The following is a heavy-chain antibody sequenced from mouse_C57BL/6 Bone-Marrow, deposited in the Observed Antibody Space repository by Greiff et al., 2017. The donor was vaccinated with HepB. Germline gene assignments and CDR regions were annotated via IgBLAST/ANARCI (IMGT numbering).Heavy chain of an antibody. D-gene: IGHD3-2*02. J-gene: IGHJ3*01. V-gene: IGHV1-18*01. Sequence: VQLQQSGPELVKPGASVKIPCKASGYTFTDYNMDWVKQSHGKGLEWIGDINPYNGSTIYNQKFKGKATLTVDKSSSTAYMELRSLTSEDTAVYYCARQSAQAWLAYWGQGTRVTVSA. CDR3: ARQSAQAWLAY. CDR2: INPYNGST. CDR1: GYTFTDYN.